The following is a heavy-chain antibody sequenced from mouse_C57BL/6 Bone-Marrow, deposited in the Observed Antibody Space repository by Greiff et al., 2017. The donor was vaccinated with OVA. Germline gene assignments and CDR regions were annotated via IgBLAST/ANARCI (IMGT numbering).Heavy chain of an antibody. Sequence: QVQLQQSGPELVKPGASVKISCKASGYAFSSSWMNWVKLRPGKGLEWIGRIYPGDGDTNYNGKFKGKATLTADKSSSTAYMQLSSLTSEDSVVYFCVRRGCAMDYWGQGTSVTVSS. J-gene: IGHJ4*01. CDR3: VRRGCAMDY. D-gene: IGHD3-3*01. V-gene: IGHV1-82*01. CDR2: IYPGDGDT. CDR1: GYAFSSSW.